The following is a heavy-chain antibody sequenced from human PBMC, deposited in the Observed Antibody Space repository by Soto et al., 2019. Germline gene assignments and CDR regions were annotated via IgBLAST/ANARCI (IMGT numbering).Heavy chain of an antibody. CDR2: VSKSGYA. J-gene: IGHJ4*02. Sequence: GGSLRLSCTVSGFTFNNYGINWVRQAPGKGLEWVSSVSKSGYAYYSDSVKGRFTISRDNAKNSVSLQMNTLRVEDTAVYYCAREDSIIIPAVSDFWGQGTLVTVS. CDR3: AREDSIIIPAVSDF. D-gene: IGHD3-22*01. CDR1: GFTFNNYG. V-gene: IGHV3-21*01.